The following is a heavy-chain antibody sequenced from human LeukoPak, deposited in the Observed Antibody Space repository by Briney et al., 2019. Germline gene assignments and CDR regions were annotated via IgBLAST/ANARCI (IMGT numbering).Heavy chain of an antibody. CDR2: ISWNSGSI. J-gene: IGHJ3*02. D-gene: IGHD4-17*01. V-gene: IGHV3-9*01. CDR3: AKDKRDGDPTRGAFDI. Sequence: PGRSLRISCAASGFTIVDYAMHWVRQAPGKGLEWVSGISWNSGSIGYADSVKGRFIISRDNAKNSLYLQMNSLRAEDTALYYCAKDKRDGDPTRGAFDIWGQGTVVTVSS. CDR1: GFTIVDYA.